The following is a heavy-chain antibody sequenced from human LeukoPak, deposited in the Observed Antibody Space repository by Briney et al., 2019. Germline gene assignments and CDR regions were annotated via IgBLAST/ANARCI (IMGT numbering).Heavy chain of an antibody. CDR1: GFTFNSYR. V-gene: IGHV3-21*01. D-gene: IGHD6-19*01. CDR3: ARVNEAVAGTDY. CDR2: ISSSSSYI. J-gene: IGHJ4*02. Sequence: GGSLRLFCAASGFTFNSYRMNWVRQAPGKGLEWVSSISSSSSYIYYADSVKDRFTTSRDNAKNSLYLQMNSLRAEDTAVYYCARVNEAVAGTDYWGQGTLVTVSS.